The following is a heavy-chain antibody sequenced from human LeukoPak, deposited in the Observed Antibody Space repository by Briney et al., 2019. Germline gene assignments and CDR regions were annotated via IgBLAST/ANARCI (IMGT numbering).Heavy chain of an antibody. Sequence: TLSLTCAVSGGSISSGGYSWSWIRQPPGKGLEWIGYIYHSGSTYYNPSLKSRVTISVDTSKNQFSLKLSSVTAADTAVYYCARIDTSRGVIARFDSWGQGALVTVSS. D-gene: IGHD3-16*02. J-gene: IGHJ4*02. CDR3: ARIDTSRGVIARFDS. V-gene: IGHV4-30-2*05. CDR1: GGSISSGGYS. CDR2: IYHSGST.